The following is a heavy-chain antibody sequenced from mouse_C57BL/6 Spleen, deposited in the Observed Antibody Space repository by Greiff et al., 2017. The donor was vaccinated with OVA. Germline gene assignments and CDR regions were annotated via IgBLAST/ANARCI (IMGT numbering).Heavy chain of an antibody. CDR1: GYTFTSYW. V-gene: IGHV1-7*01. CDR3: ARSLITTVVAPSYWYFDV. CDR2: INPSSGYT. J-gene: IGHJ1*03. Sequence: VQLQQSGAELAKPGASVKLSCKASGYTFTSYWMHWVKQRPGQGLEWIGYINPSSGYTKYNQKFKDKATLTADKSSSTAYMQLSSLTYEDSAVYYCARSLITTVVAPSYWYFDVWGTGTTVTVSS. D-gene: IGHD1-1*01.